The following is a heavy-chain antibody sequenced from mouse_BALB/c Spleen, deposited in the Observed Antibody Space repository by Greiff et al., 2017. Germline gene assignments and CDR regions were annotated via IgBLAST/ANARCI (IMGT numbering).Heavy chain of an antibody. J-gene: IGHJ2*01. CDR1: GFSLTSYG. V-gene: IGHV2-9*02. CDR2: IWAGGST. D-gene: IGHD2-4*01. CDR3: ARDLGITGVYFDY. Sequence: VKLVESGPGLVAPSQSLSITCTVSGFSLTSYGVHWVRQPPGKGLEWLGVIWAGGSTNYNSALMSRLSISKDNSKSQVFLKMNSLQTDDTAMYYCARDLGITGVYFDYWGQGTTLTVSS.